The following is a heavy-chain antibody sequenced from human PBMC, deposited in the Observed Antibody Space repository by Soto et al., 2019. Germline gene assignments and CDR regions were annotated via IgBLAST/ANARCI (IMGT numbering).Heavy chain of an antibody. CDR3: TEDRQYRPAY. D-gene: IGHD3-16*02. CDR2: IKSRADGGTT. V-gene: IGHV3-15*07. J-gene: IGHJ4*02. Sequence: GGSLRLSCVASGFTFTDAWMNWVRQTPGKGLEWVGRIKSRADGGTTGYPEPVKGRFTISRDDSINTVYLQMNSLKIEDTGVYYCTEDRQYRPAYWGQGTQVTVSS. CDR1: GFTFTDAW.